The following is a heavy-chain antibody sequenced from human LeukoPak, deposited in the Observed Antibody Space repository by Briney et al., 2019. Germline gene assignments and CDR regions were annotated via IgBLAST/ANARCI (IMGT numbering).Heavy chain of an antibody. CDR1: GFTFTDYN. D-gene: IGHD3-10*01. CDR3: ARGSFGVFDY. Sequence: QPGGSLRLSCAASGFTFTDYNMNWVRQAPGKGLEWVSSMNSDGSHIYHAGSVEGRFTISRDNARNSLYLQMNGLRDEDTAVYYCARGSFGVFDYWGQGILVTVSS. V-gene: IGHV3-48*02. J-gene: IGHJ4*02. CDR2: MNSDGSHI.